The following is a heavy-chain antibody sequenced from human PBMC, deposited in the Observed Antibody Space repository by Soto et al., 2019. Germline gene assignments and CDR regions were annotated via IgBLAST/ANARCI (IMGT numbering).Heavy chain of an antibody. Sequence: EVQLVESGGGLVQPGGSLRLSCAASGFTFSSYSMNWVRQAPGKGLEWVSYISSSSSTIYYADSVKGRFTISRDNAKNSLYLQMNSLRDEDTAVYYCARDPYQNWGWGKFDPWGQGTLVTVSS. V-gene: IGHV3-48*02. D-gene: IGHD7-27*01. CDR2: ISSSSSTI. J-gene: IGHJ5*02. CDR3: ARDPYQNWGWGKFDP. CDR1: GFTFSSYS.